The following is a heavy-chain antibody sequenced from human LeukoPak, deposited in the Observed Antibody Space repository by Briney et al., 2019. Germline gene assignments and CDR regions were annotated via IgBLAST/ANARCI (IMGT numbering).Heavy chain of an antibody. V-gene: IGHV3-23*01. D-gene: IGHD3-10*01. Sequence: GGSLRLSCAASGFTFSSYAMSWVRQAPGKGLERVSAISGSGGSTYYADSVKGRFTISRDNSKNTLYLQMNSLRAEDTAVYYCAKDLGYYYGSGSHLKYWGQGTLVTVSS. CDR2: ISGSGGST. CDR1: GFTFSSYA. J-gene: IGHJ4*02. CDR3: AKDLGYYYGSGSHLKY.